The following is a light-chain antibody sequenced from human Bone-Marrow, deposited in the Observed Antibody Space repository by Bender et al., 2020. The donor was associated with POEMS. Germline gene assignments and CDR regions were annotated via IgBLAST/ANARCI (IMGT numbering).Light chain of an antibody. CDR1: SGHSRNP. CDR3: CSYAGSDIPYV. Sequence: QLVVTQSPSASASLGASITLTCSLSSGHSRNPIAWHQQQPGKGPRYVMKIDSDGTNFKGDGIPDRFSGSSSGAGRYLTISRLQSEDEADYFCCSYAGSDIPYVFGIGTRVTVL. J-gene: IGLJ1*01. CDR2: IDSDGTN. V-gene: IGLV4-69*01.